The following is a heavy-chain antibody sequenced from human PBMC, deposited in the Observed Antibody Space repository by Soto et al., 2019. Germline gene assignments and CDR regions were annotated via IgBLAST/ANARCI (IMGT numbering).Heavy chain of an antibody. CDR1: GFTFSSYA. CDR2: ISSNGGST. J-gene: IGHJ4*02. D-gene: IGHD3-3*01. Sequence: GGSLRLSCAASGFTFSSYAMHWVRQAPGKGLEYVSAISSNGGSTYYANSVKGRFTISRVNSKNTLYLQMGSLRAEDMAVYYCARASYDFWSGPFDYWGQGTLVTVSS. V-gene: IGHV3-64*01. CDR3: ARASYDFWSGPFDY.